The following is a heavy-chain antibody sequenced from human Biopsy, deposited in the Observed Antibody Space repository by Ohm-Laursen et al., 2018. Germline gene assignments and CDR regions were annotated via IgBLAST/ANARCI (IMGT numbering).Heavy chain of an antibody. Sequence: TLSLTCTVSGVSINGGRYYWNWIRHHPGKSLEWIGNIFYSANTYYNPSLKSRVTISVETSKNQFSLKLSSVTAADTAVYYCARLGSGDYFPTFFDFWGQGALVTVSS. V-gene: IGHV4-31*03. CDR2: IFYSANT. CDR1: GVSINGGRYY. J-gene: IGHJ4*02. D-gene: IGHD5-12*01. CDR3: ARLGSGDYFPTFFDF.